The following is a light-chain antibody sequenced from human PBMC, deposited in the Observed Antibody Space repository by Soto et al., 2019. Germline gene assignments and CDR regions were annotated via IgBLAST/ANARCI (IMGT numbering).Light chain of an antibody. Sequence: QSVLTQSPSASASLGASVKLTCTLSSGHSNYAIAWHQQQPEKGPRYLMILNSDGSHSKGDGIPDRFSGSSSGAERYLTISSLHSEDEADYYCQTWGTGIQVFGGGTKLTVL. V-gene: IGLV4-69*01. J-gene: IGLJ3*02. CDR1: SGHSNYA. CDR3: QTWGTGIQV. CDR2: LNSDGSH.